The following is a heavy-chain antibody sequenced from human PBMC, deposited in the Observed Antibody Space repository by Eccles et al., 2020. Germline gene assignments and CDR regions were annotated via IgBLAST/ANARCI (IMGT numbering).Heavy chain of an antibody. Sequence: DSVKGRFTISRDNSKNTLYLQMNSVRAEDTAVYYCARGREFDPWGQGTLV. CDR3: ARGREFDP. V-gene: IGHV3-53*01. J-gene: IGHJ5*02.